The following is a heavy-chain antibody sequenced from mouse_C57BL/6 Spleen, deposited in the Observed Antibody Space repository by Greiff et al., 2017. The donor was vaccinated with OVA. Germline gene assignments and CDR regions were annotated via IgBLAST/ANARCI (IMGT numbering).Heavy chain of an antibody. J-gene: IGHJ4*01. Sequence: VQLQQSGPGLVQPSQSLSITCTVSGFSLTSYGVHWVRQSPGKGLEWLGVIWSGGSTDHNAAFISRLSISKDNSKSQVFFKMNSLQADDTAIYYCARKGAYYAMDYWGQGTSVTVSS. CDR3: ARKGAYYAMDY. V-gene: IGHV2-2*01. CDR2: IWSGGST. CDR1: GFSLTSYG.